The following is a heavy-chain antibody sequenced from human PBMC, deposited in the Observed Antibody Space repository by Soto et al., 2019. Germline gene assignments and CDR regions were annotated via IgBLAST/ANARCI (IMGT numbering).Heavy chain of an antibody. V-gene: IGHV1-18*01. J-gene: IGHJ4*02. CDR3: ARDSDYYDSSGYYYAFDY. CDR2: ISAYNGNT. D-gene: IGHD3-22*01. Sequence: ASVKVSCKASGYTFTSYGISWVRQAPGQGLEWMGWISAYNGNTNYAQKLQGRVTMTTDTSTSTAYMELRSLRSDDTAVYYCARDSDYYDSSGYYYAFDYWGQGTLVTVSS. CDR1: GYTFTSYG.